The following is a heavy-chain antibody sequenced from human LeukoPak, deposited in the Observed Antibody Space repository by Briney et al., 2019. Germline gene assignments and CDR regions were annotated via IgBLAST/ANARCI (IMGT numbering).Heavy chain of an antibody. CDR2: INPNSGGT. V-gene: IGHV1-2*02. CDR1: GYTFTGYY. J-gene: IGHJ3*02. CDR3: AAEGLINAFDI. D-gene: IGHD3-10*01. Sequence: ASVKVSCKASGYTFTGYYMHWVRQAPGQGLEWMGWINPNSGGTNYAQKFQERVTITRDMSTSTAYMELSSLRSEDTAVYYCAAEGLINAFDIWGQGTMVTVSS.